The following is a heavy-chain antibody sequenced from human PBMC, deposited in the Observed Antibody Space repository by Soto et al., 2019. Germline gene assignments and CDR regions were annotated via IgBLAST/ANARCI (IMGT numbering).Heavy chain of an antibody. CDR3: ASPSDYYDSSGYGFSLDY. CDR1: GGTISSYA. V-gene: IGHV1-69*01. Sequence: GASPQVSCKASGGTISSYAIIWVRPARGQGLEWMGGIIPIFGTANYAQKLQGRVTITADESTSKAYMELSSLRSEDTAVYYCASPSDYYDSSGYGFSLDYWGQGTLVTVSS. J-gene: IGHJ4*02. CDR2: IIPIFGTA. D-gene: IGHD3-22*01.